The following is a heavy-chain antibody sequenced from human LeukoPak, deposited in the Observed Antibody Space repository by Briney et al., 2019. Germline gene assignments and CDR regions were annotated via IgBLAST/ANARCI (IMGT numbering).Heavy chain of an antibody. Sequence: PGGSLRLSCAASGFTFSSYAMSWVRQAPGKGLEWVSAISGSGGSTYYADSVKGRFTISRDNSKNTLYLQMNSLRAEDTAVYYCAKDTSFLVRGPNDYWGQGTLVTVSS. CDR2: ISGSGGST. V-gene: IGHV3-23*01. CDR3: AKDTSFLVRGPNDY. CDR1: GFTFSSYA. J-gene: IGHJ4*02. D-gene: IGHD3-10*01.